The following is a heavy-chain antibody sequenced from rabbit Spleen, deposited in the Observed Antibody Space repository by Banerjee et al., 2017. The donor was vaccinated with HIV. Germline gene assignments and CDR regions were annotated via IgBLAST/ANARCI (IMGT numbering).Heavy chain of an antibody. J-gene: IGHJ4*01. V-gene: IGHV1S45*01. D-gene: IGHD1-1*01. Sequence: EAWGGGVNKREGFMTITRNACGASLNEEEVLCFVRQAPGKGLEWIACINVATDKSVYASWAKGRFTISRTSSTTVTLRMTSLTAADTATYFCARDLVAVIGWNFYLWGPGTLVTVS. CDR3: ARDLVAVIGWNFYL. CDR1: GASLNEEEV. CDR2: INVATDKS.